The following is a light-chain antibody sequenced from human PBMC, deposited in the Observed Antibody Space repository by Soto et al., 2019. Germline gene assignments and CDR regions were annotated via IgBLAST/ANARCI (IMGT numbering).Light chain of an antibody. CDR2: SNN. CDR3: AAWDDSLNGSYV. CDR1: SSNVGSNT. Sequence: QSVLTQPPSASGTPGQMVTISCSGSSSNVGSNTVNWYQQLPGTAPKLLIYSNNQRPSGVPDRFSGSKSGTSASLAISGLQSEDEADYYCAAWDDSLNGSYVFGTGTKLTVL. V-gene: IGLV1-44*01. J-gene: IGLJ1*01.